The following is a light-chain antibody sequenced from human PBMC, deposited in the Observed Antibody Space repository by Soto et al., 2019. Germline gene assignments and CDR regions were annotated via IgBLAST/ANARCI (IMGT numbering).Light chain of an antibody. CDR1: SSDVGGYNY. J-gene: IGLJ1*01. V-gene: IGLV2-8*01. Sequence: QSALAQPPSASGSPGQSVAISCTGTSSDVGGYNYVSWYQQHPGKAPKLMIYEVNKRPSGVPDRFSGSKSGNTASLTVSGLQAEDEADYYCSSYAGSSNVFGIGTKXTV. CDR2: EVN. CDR3: SSYAGSSNV.